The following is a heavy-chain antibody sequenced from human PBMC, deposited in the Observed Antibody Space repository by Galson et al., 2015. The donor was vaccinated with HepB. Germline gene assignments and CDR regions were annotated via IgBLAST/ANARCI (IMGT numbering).Heavy chain of an antibody. D-gene: IGHD1-14*01. CDR2: ISYDGSNK. CDR3: AKATGMWVI. Sequence: SLRLSCAASGFTFSSYGMHWVRQAPGKGLEWVAVISYDGSNKYYADSVKGRFTISRDNSKNTLYLQMNSLRAEDTAVYYCAKATGMWVIWGQGTMVTVSS. CDR1: GFTFSSYG. V-gene: IGHV3-30*18. J-gene: IGHJ3*02.